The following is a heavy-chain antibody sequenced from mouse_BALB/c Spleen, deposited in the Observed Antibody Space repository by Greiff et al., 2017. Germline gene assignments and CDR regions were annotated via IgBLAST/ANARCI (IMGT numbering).Heavy chain of an antibody. CDR3: ARHRDYYYGSSYVKDAMDY. CDR1: GFTFSSYG. Sequence: EVQVVESGGDLVKPGGSLKLSCAASGFTFSSYGMSWVRQTPDKRLEWVATISSGGSYTYYPDSVKGRFTISRDNAKNTLYLQMSSLKSEDTAMYYCARHRDYYYGSSYVKDAMDYWGQGTSVTVSS. D-gene: IGHD1-1*01. CDR2: ISSGGSYT. V-gene: IGHV5-6*01. J-gene: IGHJ4*01.